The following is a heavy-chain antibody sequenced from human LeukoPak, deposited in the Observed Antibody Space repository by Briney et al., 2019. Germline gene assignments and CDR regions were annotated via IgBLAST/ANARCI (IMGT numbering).Heavy chain of an antibody. V-gene: IGHV3-9*01. CDR2: ISWNSGSI. Sequence: SLRLSCAASGFTFDDYAMHWVRQAPGKGLEWVSGISWNSGSIGYADSVKGRFTISRDNAKNSLYLQMNSLRAEDTALYYCAKELIPIAVAGTPFYYYMDVWGKGTTVTISS. CDR3: AKELIPIAVAGTPFYYYMDV. CDR1: GFTFDDYA. J-gene: IGHJ6*03. D-gene: IGHD6-19*01.